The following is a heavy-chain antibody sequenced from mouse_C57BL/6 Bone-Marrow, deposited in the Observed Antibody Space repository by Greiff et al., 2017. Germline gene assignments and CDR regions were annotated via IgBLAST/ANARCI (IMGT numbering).Heavy chain of an antibody. V-gene: IGHV1-82*01. CDR2: IYPGDGDT. Sequence: QVQLQQSGPELVKPGASVKISCKASGYAFSSSWMNWVKQRPGKGLEWIGRIYPGDGDTNYNGKFKGKATLTADKSSSTAYMQLSSLTSEDSAVYFCAILHYYGSSYEVGYWGQGTTLTVSS. CDR1: GYAFSSSW. D-gene: IGHD1-1*01. CDR3: AILHYYGSSYEVGY. J-gene: IGHJ2*01.